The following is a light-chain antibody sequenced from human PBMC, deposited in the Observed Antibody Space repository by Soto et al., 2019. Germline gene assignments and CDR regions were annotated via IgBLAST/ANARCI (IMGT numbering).Light chain of an antibody. J-gene: IGKJ1*01. CDR1: RDIGDR. CDR2: TAS. V-gene: IGKV1-12*01. Sequence: IQMTESPSSVTASVGARVTITCRASRDIGDRLAWCRHKPGKAPQLLIQTASTLVRKTPSRFIGSGSGIDFLLTIINLQPEDFATYYCRQASTFPRTFGQGTMVDI. CDR3: RQASTFPRT.